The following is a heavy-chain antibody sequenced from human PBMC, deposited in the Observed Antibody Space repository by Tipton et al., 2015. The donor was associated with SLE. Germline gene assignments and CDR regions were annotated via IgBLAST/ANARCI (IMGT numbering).Heavy chain of an antibody. CDR2: IHHSGST. Sequence: TLSLTCTVSGGSISSYYWNWIRQPPGKGLEWIGHIHHSGSTTYIPSLQSRVTISRDPSKNQFSLNLTSVTAADTAVYYCARDQVGVGDLDFWGQVSLVTVSS. J-gene: IGHJ4*02. CDR1: GGSISSYY. CDR3: ARDQVGVGDLDF. D-gene: IGHD3-16*01. V-gene: IGHV4-59*01.